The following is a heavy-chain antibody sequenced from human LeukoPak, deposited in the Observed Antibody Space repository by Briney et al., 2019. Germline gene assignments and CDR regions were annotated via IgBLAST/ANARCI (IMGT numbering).Heavy chain of an antibody. V-gene: IGHV4-61*02. D-gene: IGHD2/OR15-2a*01. J-gene: IGHJ6*03. Sequence: PSETLSLACTVSGGSISSGSYYWSWIRQPAGKGLEWNGRIYTSGSTNYNPSLKSRVTISVDTSKNQFSLKLSSVTAADTAVYYCARDHLSYYYYYMDVWGKGTTVTVSS. CDR3: ARDHLSYYYYYMDV. CDR1: GGSISSGSYY. CDR2: IYTSGST.